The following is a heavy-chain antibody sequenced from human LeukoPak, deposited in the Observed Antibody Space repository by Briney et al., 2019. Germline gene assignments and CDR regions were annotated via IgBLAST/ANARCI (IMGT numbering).Heavy chain of an antibody. J-gene: IGHJ4*02. CDR1: GFTFNTYG. Sequence: GGSLRLSCAASGFTFNTYGMHWVRQAPGKGLEWVAFIRYDGSNKYYADSVKGRFTISRDNSKNTLYLQMNSLRAEDTAVYCCAKDYDILTGAPDFDYWGQGTLVTVSS. CDR3: AKDYDILTGAPDFDY. V-gene: IGHV3-30*02. CDR2: IRYDGSNK. D-gene: IGHD3-9*01.